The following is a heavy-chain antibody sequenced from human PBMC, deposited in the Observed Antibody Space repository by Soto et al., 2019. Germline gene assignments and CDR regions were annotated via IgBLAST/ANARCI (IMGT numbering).Heavy chain of an antibody. V-gene: IGHV1-69*13. D-gene: IGHD3-16*02. CDR1: GGTFSSYA. CDR2: IIPIFGTA. CDR3: ARDSFVGLFEP. Sequence: SVKVSCKASGGTFSSYAISWVRQAPGQVLEWMGGIIPIFGTANYAQKFQGRVTITADESTSTAHMELSSLRSEDTAVYYCARDSFVGLFEPWGQGTMVTVSS. J-gene: IGHJ5*02.